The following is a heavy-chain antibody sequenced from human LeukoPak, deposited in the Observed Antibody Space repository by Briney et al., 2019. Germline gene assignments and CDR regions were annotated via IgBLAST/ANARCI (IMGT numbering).Heavy chain of an antibody. Sequence: SETLSLTCAVYGGSISSYYWSWIRQPPGKGLEWIAYIDYRGSTTYNPSLKSRVTISADTSRNQFSLKLSSVTAADTAVYYCARSRSGYSYDHAAFDIWGQGTMVTVSS. CDR3: ARSRSGYSYDHAAFDI. J-gene: IGHJ3*02. CDR1: GGSISSYY. V-gene: IGHV4-59*01. CDR2: IDYRGST. D-gene: IGHD5-18*01.